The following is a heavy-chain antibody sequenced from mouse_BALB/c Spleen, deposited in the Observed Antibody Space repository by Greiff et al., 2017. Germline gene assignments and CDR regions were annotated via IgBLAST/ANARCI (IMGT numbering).Heavy chain of an antibody. CDR3: AREGNSLYYAMDY. Sequence: QVQLKQSGPGLVAPSQSLSITCTVSGFSLTSYGVHWVRQPPGKGLEWLGVIWAGGSTNYNSALMSRLSISKDNSKSQVFLKMNSLQTDDTAMYYCAREGNSLYYAMDYWGQGTSVTVSS. CDR2: IWAGGST. V-gene: IGHV2-9*02. CDR1: GFSLTSYG. J-gene: IGHJ4*01.